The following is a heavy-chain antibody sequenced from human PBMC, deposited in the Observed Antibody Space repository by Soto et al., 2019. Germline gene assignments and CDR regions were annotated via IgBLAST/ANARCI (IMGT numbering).Heavy chain of an antibody. Sequence: ASVKVSCTDSGYTFTSYDIKWVRQATGQGLEWMGWMNPNSGNTGYAQKFQGRVTMTRNTSISTAYMELSSLRSEDTAVYYCARGRTLVVVAATDYYYYYMDVWGKGTTVTVSS. D-gene: IGHD2-15*01. CDR1: GYTFTSYD. CDR3: ARGRTLVVVAATDYYYYYMDV. CDR2: MNPNSGNT. V-gene: IGHV1-8*01. J-gene: IGHJ6*03.